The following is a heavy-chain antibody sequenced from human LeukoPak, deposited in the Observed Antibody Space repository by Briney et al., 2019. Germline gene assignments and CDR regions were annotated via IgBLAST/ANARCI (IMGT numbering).Heavy chain of an antibody. CDR2: IYHSGSI. V-gene: IGHV4-4*02. D-gene: IGHD5-12*01. CDR3: WHSGYESGLDY. Sequence: ASETLSLTCGVSGVSITSGNWWSWVRQPPGKGLEWIGEIYHSGSINYNPSLKSRVTISVDKSKNQFSLKLNSVTAADTAVYYCWHSGYESGLDYWGQGTLVTVS. CDR1: GVSITSGNW. J-gene: IGHJ4*02.